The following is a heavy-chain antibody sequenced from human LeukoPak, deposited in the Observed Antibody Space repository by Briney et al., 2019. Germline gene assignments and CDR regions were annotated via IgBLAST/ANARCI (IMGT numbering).Heavy chain of an antibody. V-gene: IGHV4-4*07. CDR1: GGSISSYY. D-gene: IGHD3-16*02. Sequence: SETLSLTCTVSGGSISSYYWSWIRQPARKGLEWIGRIYTSGSTNYNPSLKSRVTMSVDTSKNQFSLKLSSVTAADTAVYYCARTIRFGGVIVFDYWGQGTLVTVSS. CDR3: ARTIRFGGVIVFDY. CDR2: IYTSGST. J-gene: IGHJ4*02.